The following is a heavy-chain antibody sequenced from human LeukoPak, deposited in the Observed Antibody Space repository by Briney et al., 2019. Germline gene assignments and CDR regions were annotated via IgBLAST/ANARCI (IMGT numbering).Heavy chain of an antibody. CDR2: ISWNSGSI. CDR1: GFTFDDYA. J-gene: IGHJ4*02. D-gene: IGHD6-13*01. Sequence: GGSLRLSCAASGFTFDDYAMHWVRHAPGKGLEWVSGISWNSGSIGYADSVKGRFTISRDNAKNSLYLQMNSLRAEDTALYYCAKVMSIAAKYGFDYWGQGTLVTVSS. V-gene: IGHV3-9*01. CDR3: AKVMSIAAKYGFDY.